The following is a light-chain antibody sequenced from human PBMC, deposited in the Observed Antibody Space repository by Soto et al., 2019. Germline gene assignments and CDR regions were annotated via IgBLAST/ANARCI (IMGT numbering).Light chain of an antibody. CDR1: SGHSSYI. V-gene: IGLV4-60*02. Sequence: QPVLTQSSSASASLGSSVKLTCTLSSGHSSYIIASHQQQPGKAPRYLMKLEGSGSYNKGSGVPDRFSGSSSGADRYLTISNLQFEDEADYYCETWDSNTHTVFGGGTKLTVL. CDR2: LEGSGSY. J-gene: IGLJ3*02. CDR3: ETWDSNTHTV.